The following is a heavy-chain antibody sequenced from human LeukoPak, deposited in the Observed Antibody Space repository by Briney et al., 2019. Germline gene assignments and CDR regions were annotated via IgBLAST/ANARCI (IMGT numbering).Heavy chain of an antibody. D-gene: IGHD3-10*01. J-gene: IGHJ5*02. CDR1: GGSISSGGYY. Sequence: SQTLSLTCTVSGGSISSGGYYWSWIRQQPGKGLEWIGYLYYSGSTYYNPSLKSRVTISVDTSKNQFSLKLSSVTAADTAVYYCASAPAVIAPNWFDPWGQGTLVTVSS. V-gene: IGHV4-31*03. CDR3: ASAPAVIAPNWFDP. CDR2: LYYSGST.